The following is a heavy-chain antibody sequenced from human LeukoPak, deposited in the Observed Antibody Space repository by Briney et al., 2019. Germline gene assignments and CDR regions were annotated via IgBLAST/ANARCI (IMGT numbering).Heavy chain of an antibody. CDR3: ARDLREDSSGNNWFDP. V-gene: IGHV4-31*11. CDR1: GGSISSGGYY. D-gene: IGHD3-22*01. J-gene: IGHJ5*02. CDR2: IYYSGST. Sequence: PSQTLSLTCAVSGGSISSGGYYWSWIRQHPGKGLEWIGYIYYSGSTYYNPSLKSRVTISVDTSKNQFSLKLSSVTAADTAVYYRARDLREDSSGNNWFDPWGQGTLVTVSS.